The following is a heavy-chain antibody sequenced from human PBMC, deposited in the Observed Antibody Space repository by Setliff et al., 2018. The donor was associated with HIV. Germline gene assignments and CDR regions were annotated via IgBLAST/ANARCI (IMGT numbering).Heavy chain of an antibody. CDR2: FDPEDGET. CDR1: GYTLTELS. Sequence: GASVKVSCKVSGYTLTELSMHWVRQAPGKGLEWMGSFDPEDGETNYAQKFQGRVTMTRDTSISTAYMELSRLRSDDTAVYYCARTLPQYTNLFDYWGQGTLVTVSS. J-gene: IGHJ4*02. CDR3: ARTLPQYTNLFDY. V-gene: IGHV1-24*01. D-gene: IGHD5-18*01.